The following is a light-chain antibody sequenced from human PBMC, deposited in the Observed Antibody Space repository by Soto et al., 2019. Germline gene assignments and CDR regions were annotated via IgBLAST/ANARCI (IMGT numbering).Light chain of an antibody. V-gene: IGKV3-11*01. CDR1: QSVSSY. J-gene: IGKJ1*01. CDR3: QQRSDLPWT. CDR2: EAS. Sequence: ETVLTQSPATLSLSPGERATLSCRASQSVSSYLAWYQQKPGQAPRLLMYEASTRATGIPARFSGGGSGTDFTLTISSLEPEDFAVYYCQQRSDLPWTFGQGTKVEIK.